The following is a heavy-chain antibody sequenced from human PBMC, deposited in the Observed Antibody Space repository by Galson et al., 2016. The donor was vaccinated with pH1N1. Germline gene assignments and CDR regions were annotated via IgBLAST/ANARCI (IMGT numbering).Heavy chain of an antibody. CDR1: GGSIGSGSSY. D-gene: IGHD4-17*01. CDR2: IYTSGST. Sequence: TLSLTCTVSGGSIGSGSSYWSWIRQPAGQGLEWIGYIYTSGSTNYNPSLKSRVTISVDTSKNQFSLKLSSVTAADTAVYYCARANYGDYVGWFDPWGQGTLVTVSS. J-gene: IGHJ5*02. CDR3: ARANYGDYVGWFDP. V-gene: IGHV4-61*09.